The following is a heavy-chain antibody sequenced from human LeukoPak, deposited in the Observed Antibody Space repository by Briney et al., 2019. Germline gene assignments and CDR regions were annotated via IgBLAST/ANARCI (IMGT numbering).Heavy chain of an antibody. CDR3: ARGDYDGFDP. J-gene: IGHJ5*02. CDR1: GYTFTGYY. Sequence: ASVKVSCKASGYTFTGYYMHWVRQAPGQGLEWMGWINPNSGGTNYAQKFQGRVTITRNTSISTAYMELSSLRSEDTAVYYCARGDYDGFDPWGQGTLVTVSS. V-gene: IGHV1-2*02. D-gene: IGHD3-16*01. CDR2: INPNSGGT.